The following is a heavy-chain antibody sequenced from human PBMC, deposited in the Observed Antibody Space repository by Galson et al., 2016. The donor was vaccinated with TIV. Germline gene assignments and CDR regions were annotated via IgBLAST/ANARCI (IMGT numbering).Heavy chain of an antibody. V-gene: IGHV1-2*06. J-gene: IGHJ4*02. CDR3: AQAYYYDSSAYYFAS. CDR1: GYTFIGYY. CDR2: INPNSGAA. D-gene: IGHD3-22*01. Sequence: SVKVSCKASGYTFIGYYIHWVRQAPGQGLEWVGRINPNSGAANYAQNFQGRVTMTSDTSISTASLELSRLRSDATAVYYCAQAYYYDSSAYYFASWGQGTLVTVSS.